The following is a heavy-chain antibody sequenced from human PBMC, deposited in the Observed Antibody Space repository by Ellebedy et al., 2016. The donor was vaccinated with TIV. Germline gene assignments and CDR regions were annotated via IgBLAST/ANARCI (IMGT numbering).Heavy chain of an antibody. J-gene: IGHJ5*02. CDR2: INHSGST. CDR1: GGSFSGYY. Sequence: SETLSLTXAVYGGSFSGYYWTWIRQPPGKGLEWIGEINHSGSTNYNPSLKSRVTISVDTSKNQFSLKLSSVTAADTAVYYCARVSGWASRDWFDPWGQGTLVTVSS. D-gene: IGHD1-26*01. V-gene: IGHV4-34*01. CDR3: ARVSGWASRDWFDP.